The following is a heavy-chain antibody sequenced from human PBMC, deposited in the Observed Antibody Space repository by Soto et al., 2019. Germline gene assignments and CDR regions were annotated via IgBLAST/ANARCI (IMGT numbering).Heavy chain of an antibody. D-gene: IGHD6-19*01. CDR1: GGSISSYY. J-gene: IGHJ4*02. Sequence: SETLSLTCTVSGGSISSYYWSWIRQPPGKGLEWIGYIYYSGSTNYNPSLKSRVTISVDTSKNQFSLKLSSVTAADTAVYYCARGPSEGFSSGWYSVFDYWGQGTLVTVSS. CDR2: IYYSGST. CDR3: ARGPSEGFSSGWYSVFDY. V-gene: IGHV4-59*01.